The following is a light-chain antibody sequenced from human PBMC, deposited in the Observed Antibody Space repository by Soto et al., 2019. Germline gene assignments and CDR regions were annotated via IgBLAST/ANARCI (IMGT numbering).Light chain of an antibody. V-gene: IGLV2-14*01. J-gene: IGLJ2*01. Sequence: QCALTQPASVSGSPGQSITISCTGTSTYVGGYNYVSWYQQHPGKAPKLMIYDVSNRPSGVSNRFSGSKSGNTASLTISGLQAEDEADYYCSSYTSSSTSYVVFGGGTKLTAL. CDR1: STYVGGYNY. CDR2: DVS. CDR3: SSYTSSSTSYVV.